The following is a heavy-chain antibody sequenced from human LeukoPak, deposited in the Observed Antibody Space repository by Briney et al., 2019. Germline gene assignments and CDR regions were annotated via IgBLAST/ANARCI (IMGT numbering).Heavy chain of an antibody. CDR3: ARDKRSGYSNYYFDY. J-gene: IGHJ4*02. V-gene: IGHV4-4*07. Sequence: SETLSLTCTVSGGPISSYYWSWLRQPAGKGLEWIGRIYTSGSTNCNPSLKSRVTMSVDTSKNQFSLKLSSVTAADTAVYYCARDKRSGYSNYYFDYWGQGTLVTVSS. D-gene: IGHD4-11*01. CDR2: IYTSGST. CDR1: GGPISSYY.